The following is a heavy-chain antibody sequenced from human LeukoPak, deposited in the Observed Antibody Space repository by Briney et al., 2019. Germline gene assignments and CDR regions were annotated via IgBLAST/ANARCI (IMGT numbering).Heavy chain of an antibody. Sequence: PSETLSLTCTVSGGSISSSSYYWGWIRQPPGKGLEWIGSIYYSGSTYYNPSLKSRVTISVDTSKNQFSLKLSSVTAADTAVYYCARVGDIVDNWFGPWGQGTRVTVPS. CDR2: IYYSGST. V-gene: IGHV4-39*07. CDR3: ARVGDIVDNWFGP. J-gene: IGHJ5*02. CDR1: GGSISSSSYY. D-gene: IGHD5-12*01.